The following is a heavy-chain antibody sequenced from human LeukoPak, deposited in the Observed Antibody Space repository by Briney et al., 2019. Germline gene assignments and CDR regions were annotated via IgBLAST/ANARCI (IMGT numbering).Heavy chain of an antibody. V-gene: IGHV1-2*02. D-gene: IGHD3-22*01. CDR1: GYTFTGYC. CDR2: INPNSGGT. CDR3: ARAPMIVVIFPPRLDY. J-gene: IGHJ4*02. Sequence: GASVKVSCKASGYTFTGYCIHWVRQAPGQGLEWMGWINPNSGGTNYAQKFQDRVTMTGDTSISTAYMELSGLKSDDTAVYYCARAPMIVVIFPPRLDYWGQGTLVTVSS.